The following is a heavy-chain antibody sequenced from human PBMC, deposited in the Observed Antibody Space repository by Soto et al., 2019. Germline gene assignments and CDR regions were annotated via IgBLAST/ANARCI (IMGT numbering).Heavy chain of an antibody. J-gene: IGHJ4*02. CDR2: IYYSGST. V-gene: IGHV4-39*01. CDR1: GGSISSSSYY. CDR3: VRDGYNERYFDY. Sequence: QLQLQESGPGLVKPSETLSLTCTVSGGSISSSSYYWGWIRQPPGKGLEWIGSIYYSGSTYYNPSLKSRVTISVDTSKNQFSLKLSSVTAADTAVYYCVRDGYNERYFDYWGQGTLVTVSS. D-gene: IGHD5-12*01.